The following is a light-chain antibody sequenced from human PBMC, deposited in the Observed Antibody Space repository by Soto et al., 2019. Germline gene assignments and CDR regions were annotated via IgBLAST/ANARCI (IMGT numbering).Light chain of an antibody. CDR2: DVT. CDR1: SSDVGGYNY. J-gene: IGLJ2*01. CDR3: SSYTSSSTLV. V-gene: IGLV2-14*01. Sequence: QSVLTQPASVSGSPGQSITISCAGTSSDVGGYNYVFWYQQHPGKAPKLMIYDVTNRPSGVSNRFSGSKSGNTASLTISGLQPEDEADYYCSSYTSSSTLVFGGGTKVTVL.